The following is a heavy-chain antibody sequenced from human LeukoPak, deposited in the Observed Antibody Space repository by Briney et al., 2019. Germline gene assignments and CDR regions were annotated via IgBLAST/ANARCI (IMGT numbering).Heavy chain of an antibody. CDR3: ARDFGGAARLDY. V-gene: IGHV3-74*01. CDR2: INTDGSRT. Sequence: GGSLRLSCAASGFTFSSYWMHWVRQAPGKGLVWVSRINTDGSRTYYADSVKGRFTISRDNAKNMLYLQMNSLRAEDTAVYYCARDFGGAARLDYWGQGTPVTVSS. D-gene: IGHD6-6*01. CDR1: GFTFSSYW. J-gene: IGHJ4*02.